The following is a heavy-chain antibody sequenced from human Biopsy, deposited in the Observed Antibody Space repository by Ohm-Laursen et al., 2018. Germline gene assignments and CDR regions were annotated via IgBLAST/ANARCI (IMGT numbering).Heavy chain of an antibody. J-gene: IGHJ3*01. V-gene: IGHV3-21*06. CDR2: ITRDSASI. CDR1: GFTFNSYS. D-gene: IGHD3-16*01. Sequence: GQTLSLTCAASGFTFNSYSMNWVRQVPGKGLEWVSSITRDSASIHYADSMKGRFTISRDNAKNSLYLEMSSLRAEDTALYYCARDASPWGSGDVFDVWGQGTMVTVSS. CDR3: ARDASPWGSGDVFDV.